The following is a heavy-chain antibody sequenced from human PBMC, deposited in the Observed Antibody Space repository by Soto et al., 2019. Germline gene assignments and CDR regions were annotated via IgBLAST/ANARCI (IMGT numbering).Heavy chain of an antibody. Sequence: SLRLSCAASGFTVSSNYMSWVRQAPGKGLEWVSVIYSGGSTYYADSVKGRFTISRDNSKNTLYLQMNSLRAEDTAVYYCARYCSGGSCYSSYYYYYMDVWGKGTTVTVSS. V-gene: IGHV3-66*01. CDR3: ARYCSGGSCYSSYYYYYMDV. J-gene: IGHJ6*03. CDR1: GFTVSSNY. CDR2: IYSGGST. D-gene: IGHD2-15*01.